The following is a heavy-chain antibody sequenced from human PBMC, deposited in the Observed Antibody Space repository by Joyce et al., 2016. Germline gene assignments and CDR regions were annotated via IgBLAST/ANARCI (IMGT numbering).Heavy chain of an antibody. Sequence: EVQLLESGGNLVQPGGSLRLSCSASGFNFRNYAMSWVRQAPGKGLEWVSAMSGTGGRTYDADSVKGRFTISRDNSKNTLYLQMNSLRAGDTAVYYCAKERGSWVGELGGDSNWFDPWGQGTLVTVSS. CDR2: MSGTGGRT. J-gene: IGHJ5*02. CDR1: GFNFRNYA. D-gene: IGHD3-10*01. V-gene: IGHV3-23*01. CDR3: AKERGSWVGELGGDSNWFDP.